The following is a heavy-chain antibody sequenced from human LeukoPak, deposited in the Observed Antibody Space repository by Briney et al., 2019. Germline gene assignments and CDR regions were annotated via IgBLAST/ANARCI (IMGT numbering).Heavy chain of an antibody. CDR3: ARDLGSQSWGLYNWFDP. Sequence: PSETLSLTCTVSGGSISSGSYYWSWIRQPAGKGLEWIGRIYTSWSTNYNPSLKSRVTISVDTSKNQFSLKMSSVTAADTAVYYCARDLGSQSWGLYNWFDPWGQGTLVTVSS. CDR1: GGSISSGSYY. CDR2: IYTSWST. V-gene: IGHV4-61*02. J-gene: IGHJ5*02. D-gene: IGHD3-16*01.